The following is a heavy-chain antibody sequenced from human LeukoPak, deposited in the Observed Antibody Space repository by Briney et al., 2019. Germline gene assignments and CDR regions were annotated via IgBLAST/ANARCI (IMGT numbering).Heavy chain of an antibody. D-gene: IGHD3-9*01. CDR3: ARRRYYDILTGYPLTYYFDY. Sequence: SETLSLTCTVSGGSISSSSYYWGWIRQPPGKGLEWIGSIYYSGSTYYNPSLKSRVTISVDTSKNQFSLKLSSVTAADTAVYYCARRRYYDILTGYPLTYYFDYWGQGTLVTVSS. J-gene: IGHJ4*02. CDR2: IYYSGST. CDR1: GGSISSSSYY. V-gene: IGHV4-39*01.